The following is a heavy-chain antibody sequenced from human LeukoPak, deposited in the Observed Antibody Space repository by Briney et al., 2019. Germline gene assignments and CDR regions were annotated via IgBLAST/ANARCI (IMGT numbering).Heavy chain of an antibody. CDR1: GGSISSSSYY. Sequence: SETLSLTCTVSGGSISSSSYYWGWIRQPPGKGLEWIGEINHSGSTNYNPSLKSRVTISVDTSKNQFSLKLSSVTAADTAVYYCARSGGPLNWFDPWGQGTLVTVSS. J-gene: IGHJ5*02. CDR2: INHSGST. V-gene: IGHV4-39*07. CDR3: ARSGGPLNWFDP.